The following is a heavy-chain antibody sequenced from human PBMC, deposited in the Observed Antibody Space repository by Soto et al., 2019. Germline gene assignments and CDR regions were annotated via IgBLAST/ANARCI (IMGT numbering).Heavy chain of an antibody. CDR1: GFSFSGSS. CDR2: IRSGADNYAT. CDR3: TRLSTNAPYDACDI. V-gene: IGHV3-73*01. J-gene: IGHJ3*02. Sequence: PGGFLRLSCAASGFSFSGSSMHWVRQASGKGLEWVGRIRSGADNYATAYTASMKGRFIISRDDSKNTAYLQMNSLKTEDTAVYYCTRLSTNAPYDACDIWGQGTMVTVSS. D-gene: IGHD2-8*01.